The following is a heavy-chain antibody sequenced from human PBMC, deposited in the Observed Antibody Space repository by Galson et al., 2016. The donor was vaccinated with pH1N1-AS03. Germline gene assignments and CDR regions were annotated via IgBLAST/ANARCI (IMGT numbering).Heavy chain of an antibody. CDR3: AIWLITATLPLLGDL. J-gene: IGHJ5*02. Sequence: SLRLSCAASGFSFSSYAMSWVRQAPGKGLAWVSTISGNGGTTYHADSVKGRFTISRDNSKDTVYLQMSRLRVEDTAVYYCAIWLITATLPLLGDLWGQGTVVTVSS. CDR1: GFSFSSYA. D-gene: IGHD2-15*01. CDR2: ISGNGGTT. V-gene: IGHV3-23*01.